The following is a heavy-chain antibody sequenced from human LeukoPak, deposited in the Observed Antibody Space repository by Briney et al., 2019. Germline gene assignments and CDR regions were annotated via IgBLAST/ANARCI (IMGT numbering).Heavy chain of an antibody. J-gene: IGHJ6*02. Sequence: GGSLRLSCAASGFTFSSNAMSWVRQAPGKGLEWVSAISGRGGSTYYADSVKGRFTISRDNSKNTLYLQMNSLRAEDTAVYYCAKDALPYYDFWSGYSGYYYYGMDVWGQGTTVTVSS. CDR1: GFTFSSNA. CDR3: AKDALPYYDFWSGYSGYYYYGMDV. V-gene: IGHV3-23*01. D-gene: IGHD3-3*01. CDR2: ISGRGGST.